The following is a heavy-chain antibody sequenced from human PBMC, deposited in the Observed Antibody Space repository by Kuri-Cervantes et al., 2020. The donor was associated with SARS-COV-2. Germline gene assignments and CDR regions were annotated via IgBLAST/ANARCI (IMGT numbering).Heavy chain of an antibody. CDR1: GFTFYNFG. CDR3: AKGTFDI. Sequence: GESLKISCAASGFTFYNFGMTWVRQAPGKGLEWVSTINGGGDPTFYADSVKGRFTISRDNSKNMLYLQMSSLRAEDTAIYYCAKGTFDIWGHGTTVTVSS. CDR2: INGGGDPT. J-gene: IGHJ3*02. V-gene: IGHV3-23*01.